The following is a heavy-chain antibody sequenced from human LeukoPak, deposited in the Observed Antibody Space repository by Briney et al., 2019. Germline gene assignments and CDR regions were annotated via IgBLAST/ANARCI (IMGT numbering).Heavy chain of an antibody. D-gene: IGHD5-18*01. CDR3: ARVYSYGYFYFDY. CDR2: INNDGSTT. Sequence: GGSLRLSCAVSGFTFSSYWMHWVRQAPGKGLVWVSRINNDGSTTAYADSVKGRFTISRDNTKNTLYLQMNSLRAEDTAVYYCARVYSYGYFYFDYWGQGTLVTVSS. J-gene: IGHJ4*02. V-gene: IGHV3-74*01. CDR1: GFTFSSYW.